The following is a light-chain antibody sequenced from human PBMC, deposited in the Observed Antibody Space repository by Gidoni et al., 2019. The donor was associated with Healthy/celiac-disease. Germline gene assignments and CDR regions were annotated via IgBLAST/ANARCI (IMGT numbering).Light chain of an antibody. CDR1: QSISSY. J-gene: IGKJ4*01. V-gene: IGKV1-39*01. Sequence: DIQMRPSPSSLSASVGDRVTITCRASQSISSYLNWYQQKPGKAPKLLIYAASSLQSGVPSRFSGSGSGTDFTLTISSLQPEDFATYYCQQSYSTPLTFGGGTKVEIK. CDR2: AAS. CDR3: QQSYSTPLT.